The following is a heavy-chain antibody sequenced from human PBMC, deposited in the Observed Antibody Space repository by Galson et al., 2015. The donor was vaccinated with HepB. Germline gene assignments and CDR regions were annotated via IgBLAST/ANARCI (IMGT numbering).Heavy chain of an antibody. J-gene: IGHJ5*02. V-gene: IGHV3-21*01. CDR3: ARDLITIFGILIEPFDP. CDR2: ITSDSSHI. D-gene: IGHD3-3*01. CDR1: GFTFTSYS. Sequence: SLRLSCAASGFTFTSYSMSWVRQAPGKGLEWVSSITSDSSHIYYADSVRGRFTISRDNAKKSVYLQMDSLRAEDTAMYYCARDLITIFGILIEPFDPWGQGTLVTVSS.